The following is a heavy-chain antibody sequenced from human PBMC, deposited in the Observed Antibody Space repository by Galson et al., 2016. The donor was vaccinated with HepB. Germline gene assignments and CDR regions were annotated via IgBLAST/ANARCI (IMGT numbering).Heavy chain of an antibody. D-gene: IGHD6-19*01. CDR1: GYTFTSYY. J-gene: IGHJ4*02. CDR2: INPSDGST. Sequence: SVKVSCKASGYTFTSYYVHWVRRAPGQGLDWMGVINPSDGSTTYAQKFEGRLTMTRDTSTNTVYMGLSSLRSEDTAMYYCARELKEEHWLVNDYWGQGTLVTVSS. V-gene: IGHV1-46*01. CDR3: ARELKEEHWLVNDY.